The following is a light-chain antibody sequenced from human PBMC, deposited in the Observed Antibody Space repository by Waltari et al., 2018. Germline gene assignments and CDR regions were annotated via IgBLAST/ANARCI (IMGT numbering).Light chain of an antibody. J-gene: IGKJ2*01. V-gene: IGKV1-39*01. CDR2: AAS. CDR3: QQSYSTPRT. CDR1: QSISSY. Sequence: DIQMTQSPSSLSASVGDRVIFTCLASQSISSYLNWYQQKPGKAPKLLIYAASSFQSGVPSRFSGSGSGTDFTLTISSLQPEDFATYYCQQSYSTPRTFGQGTKLENK.